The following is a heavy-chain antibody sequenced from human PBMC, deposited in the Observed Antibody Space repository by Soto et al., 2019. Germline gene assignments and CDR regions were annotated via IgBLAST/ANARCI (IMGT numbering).Heavy chain of an antibody. J-gene: IGHJ4*02. V-gene: IGHV3-74*01. D-gene: IGHD6-19*01. CDR1: GFTFSSYW. CDR3: ARDQTVAGSTTFAY. CDR2: IDIAGSTT. Sequence: PGRALRLPAAAPGFTFSSYWMDWGRQTPGKGLVWVSRIDIAGSTTTYADSVKGRFTISGDNSNNTPYLQLSSLRAEDKAVYYCARDQTVAGSTTFAYCGKGPLVTVSS.